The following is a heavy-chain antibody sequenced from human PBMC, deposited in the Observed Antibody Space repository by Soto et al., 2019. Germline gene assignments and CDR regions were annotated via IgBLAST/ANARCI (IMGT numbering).Heavy chain of an antibody. CDR1: GFTFSTYG. J-gene: IGHJ4*02. D-gene: IGHD6-19*01. CDR3: AKDVNSGWYADYFDY. CDR2: MSYDGSNK. Sequence: QVHLVESGGGVVQPGRSLRLSCAASGFTFSTYGMHWVRQAPGKGLEWVVVMSYDGSNKYYADSVKGRFTISRDNSKNTLYLQMNSLRAEDTAVYYCAKDVNSGWYADYFDYWGQGTLVIVSS. V-gene: IGHV3-30*18.